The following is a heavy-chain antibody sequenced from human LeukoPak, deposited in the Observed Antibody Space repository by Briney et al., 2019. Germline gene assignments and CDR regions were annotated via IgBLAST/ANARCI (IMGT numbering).Heavy chain of an antibody. CDR3: ARSYDFGRGPPGDAFDN. CDR2: MGPRSGIT. Sequence: GGSLRLSCATSGFTFTIFGINWVRQAPGKGPGWVSYMGPRSGITYYADSVQGRFTISRDNAKESVFLQMNGLRADDTAVYYCARSYDFGRGPPGDAFDNWGQGTPVIVSS. CDR1: GFTFTIFG. V-gene: IGHV3-48*01. J-gene: IGHJ3*02. D-gene: IGHD3-3*01.